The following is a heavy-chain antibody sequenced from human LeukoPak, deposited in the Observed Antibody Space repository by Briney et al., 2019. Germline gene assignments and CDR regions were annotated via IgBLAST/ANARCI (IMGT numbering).Heavy chain of an antibody. J-gene: IGHJ6*03. CDR2: IIPIFGTA. Sequence: GASVKVSCKASGGTFSSYAISWVRQAPGQGLEWMGGIIPIFGTANYAQKFQGRVTITAGESTSTAYMELSSLRSEDTAVYYCARGPVVPAAIDLYYYYMDVWGKGTTVTVSS. D-gene: IGHD2-2*02. CDR3: ARGPVVPAAIDLYYYYMDV. V-gene: IGHV1-69*13. CDR1: GGTFSSYA.